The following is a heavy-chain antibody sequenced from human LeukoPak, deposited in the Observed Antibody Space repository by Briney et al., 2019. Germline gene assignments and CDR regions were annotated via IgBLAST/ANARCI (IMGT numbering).Heavy chain of an antibody. Sequence: AGGSLRLSCVASGFTVYNFAMSWVRQAPGKGLEWVSLITGGGGSTDYADSVKGRFTISRDNSKNTLYLQMNSLRVEDTATYYCAKDGRSGAPFDRWGQGTVLTVSS. D-gene: IGHD3-3*01. J-gene: IGHJ4*02. CDR2: ITGGGGST. CDR3: AKDGRSGAPFDR. CDR1: GFTVYNFA. V-gene: IGHV3-23*01.